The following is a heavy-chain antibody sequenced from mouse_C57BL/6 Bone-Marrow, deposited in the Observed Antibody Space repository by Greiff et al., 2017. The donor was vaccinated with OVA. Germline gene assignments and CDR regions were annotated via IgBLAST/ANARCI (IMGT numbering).Heavy chain of an antibody. CDR1: GFTFSSYA. V-gene: IGHV5-9-1*02. J-gene: IGHJ1*03. CDR2: ISSGGDYI. Sequence: EVKVEESGEGLVKPGGSLKLSCAASGFTFSSYAMSWVRQTPEKRLEWVAYISSGGDYIYYADTVKGRFTISRDNARNTLYLQMSSLKSEDTAMYYCTKIYYSNYVDWYFDVWGTGTTVTVSS. D-gene: IGHD2-5*01. CDR3: TKIYYSNYVDWYFDV.